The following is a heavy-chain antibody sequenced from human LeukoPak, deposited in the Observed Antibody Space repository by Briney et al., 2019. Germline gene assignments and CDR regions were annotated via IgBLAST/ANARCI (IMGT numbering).Heavy chain of an antibody. D-gene: IGHD6-6*01. CDR1: GFTFSSYA. V-gene: IGHV3-23*01. CDR2: ISISGGST. Sequence: PGGSLRLSCAASGFTFSSYAMNWVRQAPGKGLEWVSTISISGGSTYYADSLKGRFTVSRDDPKNTLYLQMNSLRAEDTAVYYCARCGDSCSSYGMGVWGQGTTVTVSS. J-gene: IGHJ6*02. CDR3: ARCGDSCSSYGMGV.